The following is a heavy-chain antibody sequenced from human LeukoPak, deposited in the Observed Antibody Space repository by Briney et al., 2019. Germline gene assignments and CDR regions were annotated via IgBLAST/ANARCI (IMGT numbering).Heavy chain of an antibody. Sequence: GGSLRLSCAASGFTFSSYAMNWVRHAPGKGLEWVSGISGSGGGTFYADSVKGRFTISRDNSKNTLYLQMNSLRAEDTAVYYCATYYDSSGYYGYWGQGTLVTVSS. V-gene: IGHV3-23*01. CDR1: GFTFSSYA. CDR2: ISGSGGGT. D-gene: IGHD3-22*01. CDR3: ATYYDSSGYYGY. J-gene: IGHJ4*02.